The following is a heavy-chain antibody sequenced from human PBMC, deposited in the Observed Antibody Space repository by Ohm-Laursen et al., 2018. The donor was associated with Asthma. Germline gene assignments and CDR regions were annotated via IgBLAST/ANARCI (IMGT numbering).Heavy chain of an antibody. D-gene: IGHD4-17*01. CDR2: MYYIGSP. Sequence: PSDTLSLTWSVSGASITRNFWGWIRQSPGKGLEWIGSMYYIGSPKYNPSLESRVTMSVDTSKNQFSLRLSSLTAADTAVYYCARDTVNAFENWGQGLMVTVSS. V-gene: IGHV4-59*01. CDR3: ARDTVNAFEN. CDR1: GASITRNF. J-gene: IGHJ3*02.